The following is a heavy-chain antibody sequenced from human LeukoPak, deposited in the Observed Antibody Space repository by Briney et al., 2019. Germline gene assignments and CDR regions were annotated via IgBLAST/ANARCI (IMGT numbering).Heavy chain of an antibody. D-gene: IGHD2-2*01. CDR3: ARRDIPAAMLAAFDI. CDR2: IYYSGST. Sequence: PSETLSLTCTVSGGSISSSSYYWGWIRQPPGKGLEWIGSIYYSGSTYYNPSLKSRVTISVDTSKNQFSLKLSSVTAADTAVYYCARRDIPAAMLAAFDIWGQGTVVTVSS. J-gene: IGHJ3*02. V-gene: IGHV4-39*01. CDR1: GGSISSSSYY.